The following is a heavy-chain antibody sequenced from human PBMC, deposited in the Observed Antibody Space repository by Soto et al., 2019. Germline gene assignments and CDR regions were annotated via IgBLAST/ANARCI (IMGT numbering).Heavy chain of an antibody. CDR3: AKDAVSYNGIYDPFDI. J-gene: IGHJ3*02. Sequence: EVQLLESGGGLVQPGGSLRLSCVASGFTLSNYAMSWVRQAPGKWLEWVSVIDGDGSAKFADSVKVRLTVSRDNSKSTLYLQMDSLRAEDTAIYYCAKDAVSYNGIYDPFDIWGRGTLVTVS. V-gene: IGHV3-23*01. CDR2: IDGDGSA. D-gene: IGHD1-1*01. CDR1: GFTLSNYA.